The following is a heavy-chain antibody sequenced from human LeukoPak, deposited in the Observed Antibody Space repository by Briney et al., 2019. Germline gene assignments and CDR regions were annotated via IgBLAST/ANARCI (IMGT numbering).Heavy chain of an antibody. CDR1: GYTFTGYY. CDR2: INPNSGGT. CDR3: ARVLYSSSWYLSEYFQH. D-gene: IGHD6-13*01. V-gene: IGHV1-2*02. Sequence: ASVKVSCKASGYTFTGYYMHWVRQAPGQGLEWMGWINPNSGGTNYAQKFQGRVTMTRDTSISTAYMELSRLRSDDTAVYYCARVLYSSSWYLSEYFQHWGQGTLVTVSS. J-gene: IGHJ1*01.